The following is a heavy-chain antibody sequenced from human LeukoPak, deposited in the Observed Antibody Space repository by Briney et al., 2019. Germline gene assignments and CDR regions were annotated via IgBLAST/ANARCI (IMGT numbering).Heavy chain of an antibody. CDR1: GITFNSYW. J-gene: IGHJ3*02. CDR2: INIDGSGK. D-gene: IGHD1-26*01. Sequence: GGSLRLSCAASGITFNSYWMHWVRQAPGKGLVWVSRINIDGSGKTYADSVKGRFTISGDNAKNTLYLQMNSLRAEDTAVYYCARTTSMSYVGDAFDIWGQGTMVTVSS. V-gene: IGHV3-74*01. CDR3: ARTTSMSYVGDAFDI.